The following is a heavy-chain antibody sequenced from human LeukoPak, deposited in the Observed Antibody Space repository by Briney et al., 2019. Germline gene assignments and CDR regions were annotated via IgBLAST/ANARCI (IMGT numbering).Heavy chain of an antibody. CDR2: LNWNGDTT. V-gene: IGHV3-20*04. CDR1: GFTFDEYA. CDR3: ASRHSDGYFDY. J-gene: IGHJ4*02. D-gene: IGHD3-22*01. Sequence: TGGSLRLSCAASGFTFDEYAMSWVRQLPGKGLEWVSGLNWNGDTTDYADSVRGRFTISRDTPKNSLYLQMNSLTAEDTAFYYCASRHSDGYFDYWGQGTLVTVSS.